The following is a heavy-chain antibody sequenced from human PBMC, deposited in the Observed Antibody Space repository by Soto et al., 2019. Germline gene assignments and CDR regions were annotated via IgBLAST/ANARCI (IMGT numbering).Heavy chain of an antibody. CDR2: ISGSGGST. D-gene: IGHD1-7*01. Sequence: EVQLLESGGGLVQPGGSLRLSCAASGFTFSSYAMSWVRQAPGKGLEWVSAISGSGGSTYYADSVKGRFTISRDHSKNTLYLQMKSLRAEDTAVYYCAQQGAYNWNCGGRGNFDYWGQGTLVTVSS. V-gene: IGHV3-23*01. CDR1: GFTFSSYA. CDR3: AQQGAYNWNCGGRGNFDY. J-gene: IGHJ4*02.